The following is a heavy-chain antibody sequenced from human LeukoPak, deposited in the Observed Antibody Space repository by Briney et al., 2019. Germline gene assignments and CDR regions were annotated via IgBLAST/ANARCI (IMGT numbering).Heavy chain of an antibody. J-gene: IGHJ6*03. Sequence: PSETLSLTCTVSGGSISSHYWSWIRQPPGKGLEWIGYTYYSGTTNYNPSLMSRVTISVDTSKNQFSLKLGSVTAADTAVYYCARSYFYMDVWGKGTTVTVSS. CDR2: TYYSGTT. CDR3: ARSYFYMDV. CDR1: GGSISSHY. V-gene: IGHV4-59*11.